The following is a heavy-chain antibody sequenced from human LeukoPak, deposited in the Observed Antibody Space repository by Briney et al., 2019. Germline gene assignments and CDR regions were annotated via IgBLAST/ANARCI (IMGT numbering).Heavy chain of an antibody. V-gene: IGHV4-34*01. Sequence: SETLSLTCAVYGGSFSGYYWSWIRQPPGKGLEWIGETNHSGSTNYNPSLKSRVTISVDTSKNQFSLKLSSVTAADTAVYYCARGSAFDYWGQGTLVTVSS. CDR1: GGSFSGYY. CDR2: TNHSGST. J-gene: IGHJ4*02. CDR3: ARGSAFDY.